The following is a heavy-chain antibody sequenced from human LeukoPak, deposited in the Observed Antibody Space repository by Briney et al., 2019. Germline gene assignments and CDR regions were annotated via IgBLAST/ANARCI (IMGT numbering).Heavy chain of an antibody. V-gene: IGHV3-53*01. CDR3: ARDKYSSSSPYFDY. D-gene: IGHD6-6*01. Sequence: HPGGSLRLSCAASGFTVSSNYMSWVRQAPGKGLEWVSVIYSGGSTYYADSVKGRFTISRDNSKNTLYLQMNSLRAEDTAVYYCARDKYSSSSPYFDYWGQGTLVTVSS. CDR1: GFTVSSNY. J-gene: IGHJ4*02. CDR2: IYSGGST.